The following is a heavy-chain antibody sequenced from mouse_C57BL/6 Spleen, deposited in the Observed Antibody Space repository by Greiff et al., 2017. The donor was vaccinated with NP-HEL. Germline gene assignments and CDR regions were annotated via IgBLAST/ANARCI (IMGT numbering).Heavy chain of an antibody. V-gene: IGHV1-82*01. J-gene: IGHJ1*03. CDR2: IYPGDGDT. CDR3: AQIYDGYYDWYFDV. D-gene: IGHD2-3*01. CDR1: GYAFSSSW. Sequence: VQLKQSGPELVKPGASVKISCKASGYAFSSSWMNWVKQRPGKGLEWIGRIYPGDGDTNYNGKFKGKATLTADKSSSTAYMQLSSLTSEDSAVYFCAQIYDGYYDWYFDVWGTGTTVTVSS.